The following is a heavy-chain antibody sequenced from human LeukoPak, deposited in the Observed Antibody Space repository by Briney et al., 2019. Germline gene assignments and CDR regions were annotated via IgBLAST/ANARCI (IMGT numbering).Heavy chain of an antibody. V-gene: IGHV3-64*01. D-gene: IGHD4-17*01. J-gene: IGHJ3*02. CDR1: GFTFSSYA. Sequence: GGSLRLSCAASGFTFSSYAMHWVRQAPGKGLEYVSTISSNGGSTYYANSVKGRFTISRDNSKNTLYLQMGSLRAEDTAVYYCARDSLNYGDYAFDIWGQGTMVTVSS. CDR3: ARDSLNYGDYAFDI. CDR2: ISSNGGST.